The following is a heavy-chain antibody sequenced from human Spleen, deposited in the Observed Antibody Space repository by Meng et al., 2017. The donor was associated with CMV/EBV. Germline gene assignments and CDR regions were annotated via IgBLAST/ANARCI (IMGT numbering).Heavy chain of an antibody. D-gene: IGHD3-3*01. CDR3: ARQGNYDFWSESYDYGMDV. CDR2: IHPGDSDT. CDR1: GNDFSSNW. V-gene: IGHV5-51*01. J-gene: IGHJ6*02. Sequence: GESLKISCKGSGNDFSSNWIAWVRQMPGKGLEWMGIIHPGDSDTTYSPSFQGQVTISADKSITTSYLHLNSLKVSDSAIYYCARQGNYDFWSESYDYGMDVWGQGTTVTVS.